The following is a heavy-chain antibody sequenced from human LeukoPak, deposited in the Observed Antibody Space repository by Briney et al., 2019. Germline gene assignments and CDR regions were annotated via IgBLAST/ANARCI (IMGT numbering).Heavy chain of an antibody. CDR2: IIPIFGTA. V-gene: IGHV1-69*05. CDR3: ARARRDRAGNFDL. D-gene: IGHD6-13*01. Sequence: SVKVSCKXSGGTFSSYAISWVRQAPGQGLEWMGVIIPIFGTANYAQKFQGRVTITTDESTSTAYMELSSLRSEDTAVYYCARARRDRAGNFDLWGRGTLVTVSS. CDR1: GGTFSSYA. J-gene: IGHJ2*01.